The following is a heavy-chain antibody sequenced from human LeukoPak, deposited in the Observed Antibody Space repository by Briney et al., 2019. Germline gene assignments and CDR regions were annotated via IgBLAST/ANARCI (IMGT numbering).Heavy chain of an antibody. V-gene: IGHV3-7*03. Sequence: GGSLRLSCAASEFAFDDYWMAWVRQAPGRRLEWVANINRDESEKYYVDSVKGRFTISRDNAKNSLYLQMNSLTAEDTAVYYCAKAYGYSSSWTSNYYFYGLDVWGQGTTVTVSS. CDR1: EFAFDDYW. J-gene: IGHJ6*02. CDR2: INRDESEK. CDR3: AKAYGYSSSWTSNYYFYGLDV. D-gene: IGHD6-13*01.